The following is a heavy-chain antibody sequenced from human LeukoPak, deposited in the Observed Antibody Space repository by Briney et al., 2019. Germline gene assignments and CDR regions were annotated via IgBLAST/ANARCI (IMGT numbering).Heavy chain of an antibody. J-gene: IGHJ4*02. CDR3: ARAPPSGIGSYYLRL. D-gene: IGHD1-26*01. V-gene: IGHV1-2*02. CDR2: INPNSGGT. Sequence: ASVKVSCKASGYTFTGYYMHWVRQAPGQGLEWMGWINPNSGGTNYAQKFQGRVTMTRNTSISTAYMELSSLRSEDTAVYYCARAPPSGIGSYYLRLWGQGTLVTVSS. CDR1: GYTFTGYY.